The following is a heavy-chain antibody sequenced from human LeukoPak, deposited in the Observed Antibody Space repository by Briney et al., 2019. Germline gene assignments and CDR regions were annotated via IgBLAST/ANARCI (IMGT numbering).Heavy chain of an antibody. J-gene: IGHJ5*02. Sequence: GGSLRLSCAASGFTFSSYAMSRVRQAPGKGLEWVSAISGSGGSTYYADSVKGRFTISRDNSKNTLYLQMNSLRAEDTAVYYCAKDLRQWLVVENWFDPWGQGTLVTVSS. CDR3: AKDLRQWLVVENWFDP. V-gene: IGHV3-23*01. D-gene: IGHD6-19*01. CDR1: GFTFSSYA. CDR2: ISGSGGST.